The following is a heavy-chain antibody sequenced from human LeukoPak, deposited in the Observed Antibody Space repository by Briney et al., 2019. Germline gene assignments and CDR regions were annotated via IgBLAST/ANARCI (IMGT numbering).Heavy chain of an antibody. Sequence: GGSLRLSCAASGFTFSGSAMHWVRQASGKGLEWVGRIRSKANSYATAYAASVKGRFTISRDNSKNTLYLQMNSLRAEDTAVYYCAKDGGNYYDTGGNYLMRSYMDVWGKGTTVTVSS. CDR1: GFTFSGSA. V-gene: IGHV3-73*01. D-gene: IGHD3-22*01. CDR3: AKDGGNYYDTGGNYLMRSYMDV. J-gene: IGHJ6*03. CDR2: IRSKANSYAT.